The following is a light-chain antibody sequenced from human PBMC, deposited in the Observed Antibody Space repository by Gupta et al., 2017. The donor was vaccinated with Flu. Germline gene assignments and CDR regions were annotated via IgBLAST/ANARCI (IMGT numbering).Light chain of an antibody. Sequence: QSALTQPAAGAGTPGQSITISCTGSSSDVGAYNLASWYQQYPGTGLKLIIYEGTKRPSGLYSRFSGSKSGNTAFMTISGLKAEDEADYYCCSYAGSFTWVFGGGTKLTVL. CDR3: CSYAGSFTWV. CDR1: SSDVGAYNL. J-gene: IGLJ3*02. V-gene: IGLV2-23*01. CDR2: EGT.